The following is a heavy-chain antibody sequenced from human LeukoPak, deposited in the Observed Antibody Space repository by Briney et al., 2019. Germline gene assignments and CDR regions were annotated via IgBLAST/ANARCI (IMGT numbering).Heavy chain of an antibody. CDR1: GGPLSSYF. D-gene: IGHD6-13*01. J-gene: IGHJ4*02. CDR3: ARQPSSWFTSFDS. Sequence: PSETLSLTCTVSGGPLSSYFWSWIRQPPGKGLEWIAYIYYSGSTNCNPSLKSRVTISVDTSKNQFSLKLSSVTAADTAVYYCARQPSSWFTSFDSWGQGTLVTVSS. CDR2: IYYSGST. V-gene: IGHV4-59*01.